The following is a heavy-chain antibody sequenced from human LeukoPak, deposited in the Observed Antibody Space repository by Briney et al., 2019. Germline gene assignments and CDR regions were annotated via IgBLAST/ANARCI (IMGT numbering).Heavy chain of an antibody. CDR3: AKDPNGDYIGTFDI. CDR2: ISGNGVST. D-gene: IGHD4-17*01. Sequence: GGSLRLSCATSQFNFNKFGMTWVRQAPGKGLEWVSSISGNGVSTQYADSVQGRFAISRDNSKNTLYLQMNSLRAEDTAVYFCAKDPNGDYIGTFDIWGQGTMVTVSS. J-gene: IGHJ3*02. V-gene: IGHV3-23*01. CDR1: QFNFNKFG.